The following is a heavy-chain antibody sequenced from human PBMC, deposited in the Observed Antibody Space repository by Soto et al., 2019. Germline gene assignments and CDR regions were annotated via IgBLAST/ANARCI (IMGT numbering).Heavy chain of an antibody. CDR1: GGSISKFY. CDR3: VRDGSKTLRDWFDP. D-gene: IGHD4-17*01. CDR2: VYATGTT. Sequence: QVQLQESGPGLVKPSETLSLTCSVSGGSISKFYWSWIRKTGGKGPEWMGRVYATGTTDYNPSLRSRIAMSVDIAKRTFSLRLTSVTAADAGVYYCVRDGSKTLRDWFDPWGQGILVTVSS. J-gene: IGHJ5*02. V-gene: IGHV4-4*07.